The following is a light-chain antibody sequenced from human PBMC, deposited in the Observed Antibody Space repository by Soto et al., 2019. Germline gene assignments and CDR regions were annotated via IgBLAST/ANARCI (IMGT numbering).Light chain of an antibody. CDR2: AGS. J-gene: IGKJ1*01. V-gene: IGKV3-20*01. CDR1: QSVGSRW. Sequence: EIVLTQSPDTVSLSPGERATLSCRASQSVGSRWLAWYQQRPGQAPRVVSYAGSYRATGIQDRFRGSGSGTHLTLTISRLAPEDFAVYYCPQYSSSRAFGQGTKVE. CDR3: PQYSSSRA.